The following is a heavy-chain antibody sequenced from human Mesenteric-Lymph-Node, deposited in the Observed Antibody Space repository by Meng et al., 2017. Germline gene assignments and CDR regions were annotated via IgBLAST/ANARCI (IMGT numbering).Heavy chain of an antibody. CDR2: INPNSGGT. J-gene: IGHJ4*02. CDR1: GYTFTGYY. V-gene: IGHV1-2*02. Sequence: QGRLVQSGAEVKKPGASVKVSCKASGYTFTGYYMHWVRQAPGQGLEWMGWINPNSGGTNYAQKFQGRVTMTRDTSISTAYMELSRLRSDDTAVYYCARAGGYSYGTAWFDYWGQGTLVTGSS. CDR3: ARAGGYSYGTAWFDY. D-gene: IGHD5-18*01.